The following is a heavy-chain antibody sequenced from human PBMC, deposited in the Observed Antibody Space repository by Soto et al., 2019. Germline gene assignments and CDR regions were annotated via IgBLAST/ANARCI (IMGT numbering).Heavy chain of an antibody. Sequence: GESLKISCTGSGYNFNTYWIGWVRQMPGKGLEWMGIIYPGDFDTRYSQSFQGHVTMSVDKSINTAYVQWSSLETSDTAMYYCARLLGYSYGYQAFFDYWGQGTPVTVSS. CDR2: IYPGDFDT. J-gene: IGHJ4*02. D-gene: IGHD5-18*01. V-gene: IGHV5-51*01. CDR3: ARLLGYSYGYQAFFDY. CDR1: GYNFNTYW.